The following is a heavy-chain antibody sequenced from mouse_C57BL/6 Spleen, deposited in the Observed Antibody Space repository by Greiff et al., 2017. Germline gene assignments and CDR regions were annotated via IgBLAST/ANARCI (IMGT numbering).Heavy chain of an antibody. CDR3: VIYYDYDG. J-gene: IGHJ3*01. CDR1: GYTFTDYY. Sequence: VQLQQSGPELVKPGASVKISCKASGYTFTDYYMNWVKQSPGQSLEWIGNINPNNGGTSYNQKFKGKATLTVAKSSSTAYMQLRSLTSEDSAVXYCVIYYDYDGWGQGTPVTVSA. CDR2: INPNNGGT. V-gene: IGHV1-26*01. D-gene: IGHD2-4*01.